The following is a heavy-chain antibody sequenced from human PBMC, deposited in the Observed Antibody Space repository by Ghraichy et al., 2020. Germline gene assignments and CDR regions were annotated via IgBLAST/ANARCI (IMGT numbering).Heavy chain of an antibody. J-gene: IGHJ3*02. CDR3: AHRRGNNYYDSSGYYNDAFDI. CDR2: IYWNDDK. V-gene: IGHV2-5*01. Sequence: SGPTLVKPTQTLTLTCTFSGFSLSTSGVGVGWIRQPPGNALEWLALIYWNDDKRYSPSLKSRLTITKDTSKNQVVLTMTNMDPVDTATYYCAHRRGNNYYDSSGYYNDAFDIWGQGTMVTVSS. D-gene: IGHD3-22*01. CDR1: GFSLSTSGVG.